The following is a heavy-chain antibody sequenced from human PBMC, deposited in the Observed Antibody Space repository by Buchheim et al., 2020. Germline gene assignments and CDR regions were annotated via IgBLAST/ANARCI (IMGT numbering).Heavy chain of an antibody. Sequence: EVQLLESGGGLVQPGGSLRLSCAASGFTFSSYAMSWVRQAPGKGLEWVSAISGSGGSTYYADSVKGRFTISRDNSKNTLYLQMNSLRAEDTAVYYCARDRLIYDFWSGYPAPKYFDYWGQGTL. J-gene: IGHJ4*02. D-gene: IGHD3-3*01. CDR3: ARDRLIYDFWSGYPAPKYFDY. CDR1: GFTFSSYA. V-gene: IGHV3-23*01. CDR2: ISGSGGST.